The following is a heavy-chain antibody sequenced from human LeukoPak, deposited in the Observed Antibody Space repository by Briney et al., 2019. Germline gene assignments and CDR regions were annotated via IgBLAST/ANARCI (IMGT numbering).Heavy chain of an antibody. CDR3: ARRLSTGYYEF. CDR1: GFTVSSTY. Sequence: GGSLRLSCAASGFTVSSTYMSWVRQAPGKGLEWVSVLYSDDITYYANSVKGRFFISRDNSKSMLYLQMNSLRVEDTAVYYCARRLSTGYYEFWGQGTLVTVSS. CDR2: LYSDDIT. D-gene: IGHD3-9*01. J-gene: IGHJ4*02. V-gene: IGHV3-66*01.